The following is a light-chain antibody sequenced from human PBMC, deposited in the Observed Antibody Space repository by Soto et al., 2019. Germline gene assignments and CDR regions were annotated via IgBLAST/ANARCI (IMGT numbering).Light chain of an antibody. V-gene: IGKV3-11*01. CDR1: QSISNS. J-gene: IGKJ1*01. Sequence: EIVLTQSPATLSLSPGERATLSCRASQSISNSLAWYQHRPGQAPRLLIYDASNRVTGIPARFSGSGSGTDFTLTISSLEPEDFAVYYCQLANSWLWTFGQGTKLEI. CDR2: DAS. CDR3: QLANSWLWT.